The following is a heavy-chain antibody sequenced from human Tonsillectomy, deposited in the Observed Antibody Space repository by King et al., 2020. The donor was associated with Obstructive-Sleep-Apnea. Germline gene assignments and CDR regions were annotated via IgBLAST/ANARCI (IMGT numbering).Heavy chain of an antibody. D-gene: IGHD3-10*01. V-gene: IGHV4-39*01. CDR2: VYYSGST. Sequence: QLQESGPGLVKPSETLSLTCTVSGGSITSSSHYWGWIRQPPGKRMEWIGSVYYSGSTSYNPSSRSRVTLSVDTSKNQFSLKLPSVTAADTAVYYCARRRELRAVVHFDYWGQGILVTVSS. CDR1: GGSITSSSHY. J-gene: IGHJ4*02. CDR3: ARRRELRAVVHFDY.